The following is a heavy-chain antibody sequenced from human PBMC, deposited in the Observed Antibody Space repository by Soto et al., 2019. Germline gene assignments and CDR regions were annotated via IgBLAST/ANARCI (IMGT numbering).Heavy chain of an antibody. CDR3: VRVEGGGSYYLTFDY. V-gene: IGHV4-30-4*01. Sequence: QVQLQESGPGLVKPSQTLSLTCTVSGGSISSGDYYWSWIRQPPGKGLEWIGYMYYSGSTYYNPCRKSLVTNSVDPSKNQFSLKLSFVTAADTAVYYCVRVEGGGSYYLTFDYWGQGTLVNVSS. D-gene: IGHD1-26*01. CDR2: MYYSGST. CDR1: GGSISSGDYY. J-gene: IGHJ4*02.